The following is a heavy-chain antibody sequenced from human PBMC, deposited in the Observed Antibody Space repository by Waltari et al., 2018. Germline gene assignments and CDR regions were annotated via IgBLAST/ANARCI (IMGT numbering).Heavy chain of an antibody. V-gene: IGHV3-21*01. D-gene: IGHD2-21*02. CDR3: TRVAYCGGDCSGDY. Sequence: EVQLVASGGGLVKPGGSIGLSCAASGFTFRSNTMMWVRQAPGKGLEWVSSITSGGNFIYYADSVKGRFTISRDNAKNSLYLQMSSLRAEDTAVYYCTRVAYCGGDCSGDYWGQGSLVTVSS. CDR1: GFTFRSNT. CDR2: ITSGGNFI. J-gene: IGHJ4*02.